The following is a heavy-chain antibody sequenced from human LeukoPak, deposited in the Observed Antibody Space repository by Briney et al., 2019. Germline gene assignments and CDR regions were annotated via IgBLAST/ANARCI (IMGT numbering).Heavy chain of an antibody. Sequence: GGSLRLSCAASGFTFSSYAMSWVRQAPGKGLEWVSAISGSGGSTYYADSVKGRFTISRDNSKNTLYLQMNSLRAEDTAVYYCVKEQLNLYGGKGGGFDYWGQGTLVTVSS. V-gene: IGHV3-23*01. D-gene: IGHD4-23*01. CDR2: ISGSGGST. J-gene: IGHJ4*02. CDR3: VKEQLNLYGGKGGGFDY. CDR1: GFTFSSYA.